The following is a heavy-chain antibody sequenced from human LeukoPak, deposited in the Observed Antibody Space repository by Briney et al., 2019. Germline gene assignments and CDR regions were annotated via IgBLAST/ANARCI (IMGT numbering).Heavy chain of an antibody. V-gene: IGHV3-53*01. CDR3: ESLSLSYSSGWYWIDY. CDR1: GFTVSSNY. J-gene: IGHJ4*02. D-gene: IGHD6-19*01. CDR2: IFRDGTT. Sequence: GGSLRLSCAASGFTVSSNYMSWVRQAPGKGLEWVSVIFRDGTTYYADSVKGRFAISRDNSKNTLSLEMNSLRAEDTAIYYCESLSLSYSSGWYWIDYWGQGTLVTVST.